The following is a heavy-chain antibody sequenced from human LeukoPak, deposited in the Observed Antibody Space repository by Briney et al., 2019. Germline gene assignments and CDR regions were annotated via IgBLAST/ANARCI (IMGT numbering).Heavy chain of an antibody. V-gene: IGHV3-53*01. CDR1: GFTVSTNY. D-gene: IGHD1-26*01. J-gene: IGHJ4*02. CDR2: LYSVGDT. Sequence: PGGSLRLSCAASGFTVSTNYMNWVRQAPGKGLEWVSVLYSVGDTYYGDSVKGRFTISRDNSKNTLYLQMNSLRAEDTAVYYCARVGPTRSDFDYWGQGTLVTVSS. CDR3: ARVGPTRSDFDY.